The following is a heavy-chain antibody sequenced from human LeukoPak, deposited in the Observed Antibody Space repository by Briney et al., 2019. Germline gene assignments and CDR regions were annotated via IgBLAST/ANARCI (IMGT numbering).Heavy chain of an antibody. CDR3: AKFLPTHIVVANYYFDY. Sequence: GGSLRLSCAASGFTFSSYSMNWVRQAPGKGLEWVSSISSSSRYIYYADSVKGRFTISRDNAKNSLYLQMNSLRADDTAVYYCAKFLPTHIVVANYYFDYWGQGTLVTVSS. D-gene: IGHD2-21*01. J-gene: IGHJ4*02. V-gene: IGHV3-21*01. CDR2: ISSSSRYI. CDR1: GFTFSSYS.